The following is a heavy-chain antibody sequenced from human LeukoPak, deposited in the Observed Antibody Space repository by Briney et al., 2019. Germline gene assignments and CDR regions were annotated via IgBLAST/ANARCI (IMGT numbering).Heavy chain of an antibody. D-gene: IGHD5-24*01. CDR2: INGDGSTT. CDR1: VFTFSSYW. V-gene: IGHV3-74*01. CDR3: ARGGSGRDGYNHDY. Sequence: PGGSLRLSCAASVFTFSSYWMHWVRQAPGKGLVWLSRINGDGSTTDYADFVKGRFTISRDNAKNTLYLQMNSLRAEDTAVYYCARGGSGRDGYNHDYWGQGTLVTVSS. J-gene: IGHJ4*02.